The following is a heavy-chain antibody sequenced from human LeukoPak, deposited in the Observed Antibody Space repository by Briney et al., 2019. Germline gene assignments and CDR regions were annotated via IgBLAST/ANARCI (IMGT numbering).Heavy chain of an antibody. CDR1: GGSFSGYY. V-gene: IGHV4-34*01. CDR3: ARSEGHDYGDLYYFDY. D-gene: IGHD4-17*01. Sequence: SETLSLTCAVYGGSFSGYYWSWIRQPPGKGLEWIGEINHNGSTNYNPSLKSRVTISVDTSKNQFSLKLSSVTAADTAVYYCARSEGHDYGDLYYFDYWGQGTLVTVSS. J-gene: IGHJ4*02. CDR2: INHNGST.